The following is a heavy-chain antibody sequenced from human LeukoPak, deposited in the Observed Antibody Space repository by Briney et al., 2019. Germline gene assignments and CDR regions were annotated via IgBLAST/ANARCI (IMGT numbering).Heavy chain of an antibody. Sequence: GGSLRLSCAASGFTFSSYWMSWVRQAPGKGLEWVANIKKDGSEKYYVDSVKGRFTISRDNAKNSLYLQMNSLRAEDTAVYYCARDGGVGATLFDYWGQGTLVTVSS. V-gene: IGHV3-7*01. J-gene: IGHJ4*02. CDR3: ARDGGVGATLFDY. CDR1: GFTFSSYW. D-gene: IGHD1-26*01. CDR2: IKKDGSEK.